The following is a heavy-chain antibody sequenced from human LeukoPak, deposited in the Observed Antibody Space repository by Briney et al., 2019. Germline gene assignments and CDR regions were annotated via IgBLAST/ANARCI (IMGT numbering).Heavy chain of an antibody. CDR3: ERTYDFGRGPPGDAFDN. CDR2: IDARSGIV. Sequence: PGGSLRLSCAASGFTFTMFGMNWVRQAPGKGLEWVSYIDARSGIVYYADSVQGRFTISRDDAKDSVFLQMNSLRVDDTAVYYCERTYDFGRGPPGDAFDNWGQGTLVTVPS. J-gene: IGHJ3*02. V-gene: IGHV3-48*01. CDR1: GFTFTMFG. D-gene: IGHD3-3*01.